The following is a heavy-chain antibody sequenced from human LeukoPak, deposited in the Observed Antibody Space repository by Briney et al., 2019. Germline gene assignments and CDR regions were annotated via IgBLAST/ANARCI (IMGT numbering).Heavy chain of an antibody. J-gene: IGHJ3*02. D-gene: IGHD5-24*01. CDR2: INPSGGST. V-gene: IGHV1-46*01. Sequence: ASVKVSCKASGYTFTSYYMHWVRQAPGQGLKWMGIINPSGGSTSYAQKFQGRVTMTRDTSTSTVYMELSSLRSEDTAVYYCARERSIRWAFDIWGQGAMVTVSS. CDR3: ARERSIRWAFDI. CDR1: GYTFTSYY.